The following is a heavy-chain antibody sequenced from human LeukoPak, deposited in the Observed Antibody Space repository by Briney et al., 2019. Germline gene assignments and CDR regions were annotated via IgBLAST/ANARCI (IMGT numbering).Heavy chain of an antibody. CDR1: GGTISTYY. V-gene: IGHV4-59*01. J-gene: IGHJ4*02. Sequence: SETLSLTCTVSGGTISTYYWSWMRRPPGRGLEWIGYIYYSGSTNHNPSLQSRVTISVDTSKNQFSLKLNSVTAADTAVYYCARGGVPGGFYGSFDYWGQGTLVSVSS. CDR3: ARGGVPGGFYGSFDY. CDR2: IYYSGST. D-gene: IGHD3-3*01.